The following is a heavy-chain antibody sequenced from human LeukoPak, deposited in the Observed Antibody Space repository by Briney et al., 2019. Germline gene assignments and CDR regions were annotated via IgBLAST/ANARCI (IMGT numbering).Heavy chain of an antibody. V-gene: IGHV5-51*01. CDR1: GYSFTSYW. D-gene: IGHD6-13*01. J-gene: IGHJ4*02. CDR2: IYPGDSDT. Sequence: GESLKISCKGSGYSFTSYWIGWVRQMPGKGLEWMGIIYPGDSDTRYSPSFQGQVTISADKSISTAYLQWSSLRAEDTAVYYCARDLSSLFDYWGQGTLVTVSS. CDR3: ARDLSSLFDY.